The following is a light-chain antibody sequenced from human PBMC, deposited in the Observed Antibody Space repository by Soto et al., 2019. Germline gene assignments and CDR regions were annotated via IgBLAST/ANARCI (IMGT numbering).Light chain of an antibody. Sequence: QSALTQPPSASGSPGQSVTISCTGSSSDVGGYDYVSWYQQHPGKAPKLMIYEVYKRPSGVPDRFSGSKSGNTASLTVSGLQAEDEADYYCSSHAGSINVAFGCGTKLTVL. CDR1: SSDVGGYDY. CDR3: SSHAGSINVA. J-gene: IGLJ2*01. V-gene: IGLV2-8*01. CDR2: EVY.